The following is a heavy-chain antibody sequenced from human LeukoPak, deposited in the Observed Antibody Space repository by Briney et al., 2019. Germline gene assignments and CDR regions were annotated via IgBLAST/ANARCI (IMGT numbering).Heavy chain of an antibody. V-gene: IGHV1-2*02. D-gene: IGHD2-21*02. CDR1: GYTFATYF. CDR3: ARPTYCGSDCYFNFDY. Sequence: ASVKVSCKTSGYTFATYFMHWVRQAPGQGLEWMGYIKPNSGVTNYVQKFRGRVTMTWDTSISTAYIELSGLTSDDTAINYCARPTYCGSDCYFNFDYWGQGTLVTVSS. CDR2: IKPNSGVT. J-gene: IGHJ4*02.